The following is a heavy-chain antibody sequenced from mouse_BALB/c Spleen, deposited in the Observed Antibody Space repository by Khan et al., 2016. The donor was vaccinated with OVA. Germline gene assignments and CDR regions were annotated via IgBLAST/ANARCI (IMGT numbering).Heavy chain of an antibody. CDR2: IYPGDGNT. D-gene: IGHD2-13*01. CDR1: VYAFSSSW. Sequence: GQLQEEGPELVKPGASVKISCKASVYAFSSSWMNWVKQRPGQGLEWIGRIYPGDGNTNYNGKFKGKATLTADKSSSTAYMQLSSLTSVDSAVYFCAREDGDYYAMDFWGQGTSVTVSS. J-gene: IGHJ4*01. CDR3: AREDGDYYAMDF. V-gene: IGHV1-82*01.